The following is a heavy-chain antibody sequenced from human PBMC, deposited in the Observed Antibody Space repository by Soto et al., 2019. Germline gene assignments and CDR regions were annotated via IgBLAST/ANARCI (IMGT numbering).Heavy chain of an antibody. V-gene: IGHV3-23*01. J-gene: IGHJ5*02. CDR2: ISGSGSST. CDR1: GFTCRSFA. CDR3: TKGSANWNSLSGLFDA. D-gene: IGHD1-7*01. Sequence: GGSLRLSCAASGFTCRSFAMSWVRQAPGKGLEWVSVISGSGSSTWYADSVKGRFTISRDNSKHTLDLQMNSLRAEDTAVYFCTKGSANWNSLSGLFDAWGQGTLVTVSS.